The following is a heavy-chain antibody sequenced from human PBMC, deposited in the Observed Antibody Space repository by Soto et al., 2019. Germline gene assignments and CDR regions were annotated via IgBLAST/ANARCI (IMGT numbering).Heavy chain of an antibody. CDR3: AHSYRSGDSYYFDY. CDR2: IYWDDDK. V-gene: IGHV2-5*02. D-gene: IGHD3-3*01. Sequence: GLDLEWLALIYWDDDKRYSPSLKSRLTITKDTSKNQVVLTMTNMDPVDTATYYCAHSYRSGDSYYFDYWGQGTLVTVSS. J-gene: IGHJ4*02.